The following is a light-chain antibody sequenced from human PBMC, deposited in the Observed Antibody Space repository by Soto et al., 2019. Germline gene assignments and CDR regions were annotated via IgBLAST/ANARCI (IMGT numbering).Light chain of an antibody. CDR1: QSISSW. J-gene: IGKJ1*01. Sequence: DIQMTQSPSTLSASVGDRVTITCRASQSISSWLAWYQQKPGKAPKLRIYDASSLESGVPSRFSGSGSGTEFTLTISSLQPDDFAPYYCQQYNSYSPWTFGQGTKVEIK. V-gene: IGKV1-5*01. CDR2: DAS. CDR3: QQYNSYSPWT.